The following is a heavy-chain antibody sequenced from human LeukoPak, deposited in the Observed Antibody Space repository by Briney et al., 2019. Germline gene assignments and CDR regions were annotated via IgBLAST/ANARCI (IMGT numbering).Heavy chain of an antibody. Sequence: PSETLSLTCTVSGGSISSSGYYWGWIRQPPGKGLEWIGSIYYSGNTYYNPSLKSRVTISVDTPKNQFSLKLSSVTAADTAVYYCARPRDGYNYEAFDIWGQGTMVTVSS. J-gene: IGHJ3*02. D-gene: IGHD5-24*01. CDR1: GGSISSSGYY. CDR2: IYYSGNT. CDR3: ARPRDGYNYEAFDI. V-gene: IGHV4-39*01.